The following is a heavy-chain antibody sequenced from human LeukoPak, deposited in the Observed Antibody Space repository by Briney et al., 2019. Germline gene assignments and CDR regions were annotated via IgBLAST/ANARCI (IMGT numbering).Heavy chain of an antibody. CDR3: ARVLSENFGVLSNWFDP. V-gene: IGHV1-18*01. CDR2: ISAYNGNT. CDR1: GYTFTSYG. J-gene: IGHJ5*02. Sequence: ASVKVSCKASGYTFTSYGISWVRQAPGQGLEWMGWISAYNGNTNYAQKLQGRVTMTTDTSTSTAYMELRSLRSDDTAVYYCARVLSENFGVLSNWFDPWGQGTLVTVSS. D-gene: IGHD3-3*01.